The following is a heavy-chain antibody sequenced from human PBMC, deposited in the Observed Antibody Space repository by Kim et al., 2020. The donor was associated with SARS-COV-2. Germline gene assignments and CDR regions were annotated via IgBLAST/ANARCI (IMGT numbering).Heavy chain of an antibody. V-gene: IGHV3-53*01. Sequence: GGSLRLSCAASEFTVSGNYMSWVRQPPGKGLEWVSIIYGADSTHYVDSVKGRFTISRDNSKNTLYLQMNRLRVDDTAVYYCVGSWRLGYSTGWYFDYWGQGTLVTVSS. J-gene: IGHJ4*02. CDR1: EFTVSGNY. CDR2: IYGADST. D-gene: IGHD6-19*01. CDR3: VGSWRLGYSTGWYFDY.